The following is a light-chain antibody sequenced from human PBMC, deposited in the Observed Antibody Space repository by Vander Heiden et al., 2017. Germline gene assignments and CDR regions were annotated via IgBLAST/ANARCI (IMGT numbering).Light chain of an antibody. Sequence: ELVLTQSPGTLSLSPGARATIPCRASQRVSSSYLAWYQQKPGQAPRLLLYGASSRATGIPDRFRGSGSGTDFTLTISRLQPEDFAVYYCQQYGSSPFTFGGGTKVEIK. CDR2: GAS. CDR3: QQYGSSPFT. CDR1: QRVSSSY. J-gene: IGKJ4*01. V-gene: IGKV3-20*01.